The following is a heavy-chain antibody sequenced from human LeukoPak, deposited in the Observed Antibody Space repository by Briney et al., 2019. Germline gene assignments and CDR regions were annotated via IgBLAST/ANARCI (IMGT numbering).Heavy chain of an antibody. CDR3: VRTLLWFGEFHDY. D-gene: IGHD3-10*01. CDR1: GDSITGYY. J-gene: IGHJ4*02. V-gene: IGHV4-34*01. Sequence: PSETLSLTCTVSGDSITGYYWSWIRQPPGKGLEWIGEINHSGSTNYNPSLKSRVTISVDTSKNQFSLKLSSVTAADTAVYYCVRTLLWFGEFHDYWGQGTLVTVSS. CDR2: INHSGST.